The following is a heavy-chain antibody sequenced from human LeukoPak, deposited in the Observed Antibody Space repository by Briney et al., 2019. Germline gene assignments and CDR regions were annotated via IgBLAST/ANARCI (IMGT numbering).Heavy chain of an antibody. Sequence: GASVKVSCKASGYTFTGYYMHWVRQAPGQGLEWMGWINPNSGGTNYAQKFQGRVTMTRDTSISTAYMELSRLRSDDTAVYYCATDWLLSLPADDYWGQGTLVTVSS. CDR2: INPNSGGT. D-gene: IGHD3-9*01. J-gene: IGHJ4*02. V-gene: IGHV1-2*02. CDR3: ATDWLLSLPADDY. CDR1: GYTFTGYY.